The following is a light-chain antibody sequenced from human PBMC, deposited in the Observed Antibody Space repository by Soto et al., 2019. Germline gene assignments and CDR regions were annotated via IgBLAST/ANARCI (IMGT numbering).Light chain of an antibody. CDR1: QGISTY. CDR3: LQDHSYPWT. V-gene: IGKV1-9*01. J-gene: IGKJ1*01. CDR2: AAS. Sequence: DIQLTQSPSFLSASVGYRFTMTCRASQGISTYLAWYQQKPEKAPKLLIYAASSLESGVPSRFSGSGSGTLFTLTISSLQPEDFATYYCLQDHSYPWTFGQGTRVDIK.